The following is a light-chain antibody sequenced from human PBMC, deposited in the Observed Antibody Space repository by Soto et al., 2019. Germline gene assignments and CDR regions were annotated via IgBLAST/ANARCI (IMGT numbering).Light chain of an antibody. CDR3: QQYNNWPWT. Sequence: ELLMTQSPATLSVSPGERATLSCRASQSVSSTLAWYQQKPGQAPRLVMYASSTRATGVPARFSGSGSGTEFTLTISSLQSEDFAIYYCQQYNNWPWTFGQGTKVEIK. CDR2: ASS. V-gene: IGKV3-15*01. J-gene: IGKJ1*01. CDR1: QSVSST.